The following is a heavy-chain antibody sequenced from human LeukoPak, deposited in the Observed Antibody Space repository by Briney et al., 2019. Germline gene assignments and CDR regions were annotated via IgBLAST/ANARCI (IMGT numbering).Heavy chain of an antibody. CDR1: SGPVSSDGYY. CDR3: ARDVSPAMTAYYYYYGIDV. CDR2: INSSGDT. V-gene: IGHV4-61*08. D-gene: IGHD2-2*01. J-gene: IGHJ6*02. Sequence: SETLSLTCAVSSGPVSSDGYYWTWIRGAPGKGWGGFGCINSSGDTIYSPSLKSRVTISIDTSKNQFSLTLRSVTAADTAVYYCARDVSPAMTAYYYYYGIDVWGQGTTVTVSS.